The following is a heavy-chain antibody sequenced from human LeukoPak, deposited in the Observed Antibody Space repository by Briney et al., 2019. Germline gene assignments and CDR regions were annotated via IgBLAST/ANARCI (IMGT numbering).Heavy chain of an antibody. Sequence: PGGSLRLSCTASGFTFGDYAMSWVRQAPGKGLEWVGFIRSKAYGGTTEYAASVKGRFTISRDDSKSIAYLQMNSLKTEDTAVYYCTRESGRSIAARTDYWGQGTLVTVSS. CDR2: IRSKAYGGTT. CDR3: TRESGRSIAARTDY. CDR1: GFTFGDYA. D-gene: IGHD6-6*01. J-gene: IGHJ4*02. V-gene: IGHV3-49*04.